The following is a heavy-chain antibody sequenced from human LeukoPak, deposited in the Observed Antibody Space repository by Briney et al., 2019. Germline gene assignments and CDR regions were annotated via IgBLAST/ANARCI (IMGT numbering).Heavy chain of an antibody. CDR1: GGSISSGSYY. Sequence: SQTLSLTCTVSGGSISSGSYYWSWIRQPAGKGLEWIGRIYTSGSTNYNPSLKSRVAISVDTSKNQFSLKLSSVTAADTAVYYCARGPGPLYCSSTSCYSPFDYWGQGTLVTVSS. CDR3: ARGPGPLYCSSTSCYSPFDY. CDR2: IYTSGST. V-gene: IGHV4-61*02. D-gene: IGHD2-2*02. J-gene: IGHJ4*02.